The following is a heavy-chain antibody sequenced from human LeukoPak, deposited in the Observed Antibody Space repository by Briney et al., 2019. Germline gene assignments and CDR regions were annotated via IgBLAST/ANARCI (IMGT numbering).Heavy chain of an antibody. CDR1: GFTFSSYS. CDR2: ISSSSSYI. J-gene: IGHJ3*02. V-gene: IGHV3-21*01. Sequence: PGGSLRLSCAASGFTFSSYSMDWVRQAPGKGLEWVSSISSSSSYIYYADSVKGRFTISRDNAKNSQYLQMNSLRAEDTAVYYCARNMVREYEDAFDIWGQGTMVTVSS. CDR3: ARNMVREYEDAFDI. D-gene: IGHD3-10*01.